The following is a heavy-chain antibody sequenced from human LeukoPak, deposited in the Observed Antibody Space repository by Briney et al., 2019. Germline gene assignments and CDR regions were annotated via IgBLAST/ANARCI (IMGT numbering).Heavy chain of an antibody. V-gene: IGHV3-21*01. CDR2: ISSSSSYT. Sequence: PGGSLRLSCAASGFTFSIYNMNWVRQAPGKGLEWVSSISSSSSYTYYAATVRGPFTISRDNAKNSLYLQMSSLRAEDTAVYYCGRLTTTVTTPFDYWGQGTLVTVSS. D-gene: IGHD4-17*01. J-gene: IGHJ4*02. CDR3: GRLTTTVTTPFDY. CDR1: GFTFSIYN.